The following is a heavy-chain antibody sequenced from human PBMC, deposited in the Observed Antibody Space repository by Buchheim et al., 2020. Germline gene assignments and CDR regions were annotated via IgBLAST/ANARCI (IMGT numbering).Heavy chain of an antibody. CDR1: EFNVTKHY. CDR3: ASESQYENSLNY. D-gene: IGHD1/OR15-1a*01. Sequence: VQAVESGGVLVQPGGSLRLSCSASEFNVTKHYVYWVRQASGKGLEWVSVIFSGGATYYAESVEARFTISRDEPKNSLFLQMNSLRVEDTAVYYCASESQYENSLNYRGQGTL. J-gene: IGHJ4*02. V-gene: IGHV3-66*01. CDR2: IFSGGAT.